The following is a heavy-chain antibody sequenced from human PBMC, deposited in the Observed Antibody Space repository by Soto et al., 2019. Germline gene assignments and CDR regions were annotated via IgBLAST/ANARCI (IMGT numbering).Heavy chain of an antibody. CDR3: WRRHVVASTRFEAFDI. D-gene: IGHD2-15*01. CDR1: GYSFTSYW. Sequence: PGESLKISCKGSGYSFTSYWIGWVRQMPGKGLESMGIIYPGDYDARYRPSFQGQVTISADKSISNAYLPWSRLKDCDTAMYYCWRRHVVASTRFEAFDIWGQGTIVAV. V-gene: IGHV5-51*01. CDR2: IYPGDYDA. J-gene: IGHJ3*02.